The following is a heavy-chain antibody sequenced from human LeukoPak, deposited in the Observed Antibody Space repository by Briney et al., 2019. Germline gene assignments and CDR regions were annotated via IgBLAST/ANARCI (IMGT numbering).Heavy chain of an antibody. V-gene: IGHV4-39*07. Sequence: SETLSLTCTVSSDSISSNNYYWSWIRQPPGKGLEWIGEINHSGSTNYNPSLKSRVTISVDTSKNQFSLKLSSVTAADTAVYYCARGPSGNSRFDYWGQGTLVTVSS. D-gene: IGHD4-23*01. J-gene: IGHJ4*02. CDR1: SDSISSNNYY. CDR2: INHSGST. CDR3: ARGPSGNSRFDY.